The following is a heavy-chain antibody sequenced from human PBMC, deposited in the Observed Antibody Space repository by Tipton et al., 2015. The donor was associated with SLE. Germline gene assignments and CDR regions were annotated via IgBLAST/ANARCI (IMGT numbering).Heavy chain of an antibody. Sequence: QVQLVQSGAEVKKPGASVKVSCKASGYTFTSYGISWVRQAPGQGLEWMGIVNPDTGGTSYAQRFQGRATVTADTSSSTVYVELSSLRFEDTAVYYCARDRSRSGSDVFDYWGHGSLVTVSS. V-gene: IGHV1-18*01. D-gene: IGHD6-19*01. CDR2: VNPDTGGT. CDR3: ARDRSRSGSDVFDY. CDR1: GYTFTSYG. J-gene: IGHJ4*01.